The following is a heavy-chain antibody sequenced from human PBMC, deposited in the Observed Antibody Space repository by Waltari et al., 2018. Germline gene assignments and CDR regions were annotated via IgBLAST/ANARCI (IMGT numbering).Heavy chain of an antibody. CDR1: GDSISGSRNY. CDR2: IYYSGTP. D-gene: IGHD3-3*01. V-gene: IGHV4-39*01. CDR3: ARQLRFVDWIPRYFDS. J-gene: IGHJ4*02. Sequence: QMELQESGPRLVKPSETLSLTCNVSGDSISGSRNYWAWLRQPPGKNLQWIGGIYYSGTPDNNPSLKGRFAISVDTSRNQFSLTVNSVTAADTGIYYCARQLRFVDWIPRYFDSWGRGTLATVSS.